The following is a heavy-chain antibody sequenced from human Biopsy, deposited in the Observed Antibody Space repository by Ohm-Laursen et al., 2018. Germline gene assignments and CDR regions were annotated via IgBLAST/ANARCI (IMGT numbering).Heavy chain of an antibody. J-gene: IGHJ6*02. D-gene: IGHD5-12*01. CDR3: ARVAGGYAYYYGMGV. V-gene: IGHV4-38-2*01. CDR2: IYYDGIT. Sequence: TLSLTCAVSGYSVTNDYYWGWIRQPPGKGLEWIGNIYYDGITYYNPPLKSRVAMSVDTSKNQFSLRLTSVTAADTAVYHCARVAGGYAYYYGMGVWGQGTTVIVSS. CDR1: GYSVTNDYY.